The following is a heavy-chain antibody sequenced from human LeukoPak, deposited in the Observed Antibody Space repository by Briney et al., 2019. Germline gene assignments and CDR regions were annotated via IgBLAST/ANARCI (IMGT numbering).Heavy chain of an antibody. CDR1: GFTFSSYA. D-gene: IGHD3-10*01. CDR3: AKVWVTMVRGVIDY. Sequence: PGGSLRLSCAASGFTFSSYAMSWVRQAPGKGLEWVSAISGSGGSTYYADSVKGRVTIYRDKSKNTLYLQMKSLRAEDTAVYYCAKVWVTMVRGVIDYWGQGTLVTVSS. V-gene: IGHV3-23*01. CDR2: ISGSGGST. J-gene: IGHJ4*02.